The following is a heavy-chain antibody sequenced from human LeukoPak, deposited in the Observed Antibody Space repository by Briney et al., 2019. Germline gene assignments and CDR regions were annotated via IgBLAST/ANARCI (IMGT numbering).Heavy chain of an antibody. CDR3: ARDSPGDYDILTGSPRNWFDP. CDR2: IYYSGST. J-gene: IGHJ5*02. D-gene: IGHD3-9*01. CDR1: GGSISSGGYY. V-gene: IGHV4-31*03. Sequence: SQTLSLTCTVSGGSISSGGYYWSWIRQHPGKGLEWIGYIYYSGSTYYNPSLKSRVTIPVDTSKNQFSLKLSSVTAADTAVYYCARDSPGDYDILTGSPRNWFDPWGQGTLVTVSS.